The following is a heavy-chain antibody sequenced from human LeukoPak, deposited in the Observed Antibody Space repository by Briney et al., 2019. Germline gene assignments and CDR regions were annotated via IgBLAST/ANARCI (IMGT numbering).Heavy chain of an antibody. CDR3: ARDRRLGGIAAAGDY. V-gene: IGHV3-23*01. D-gene: IGHD6-13*01. J-gene: IGHJ4*02. CDR1: GFTFSSHG. CDR2: ISPSGDIT. Sequence: GGSLRLSCAASGFTFSSHGINWVRQAPGKGLEWVSGISPSGDITYYTDSVQGRFTISRDNSKNMMYVQMNSLRAEDTAVYYCARDRRLGGIAAAGDYWGQGTLVTVSS.